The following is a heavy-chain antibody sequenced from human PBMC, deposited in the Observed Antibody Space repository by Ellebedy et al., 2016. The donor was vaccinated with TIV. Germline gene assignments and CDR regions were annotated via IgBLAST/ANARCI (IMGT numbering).Heavy chain of an antibody. Sequence: GESLKISXAASGFTFSDYYMSWIRQAPGKGLEWVSYISSSGSSVYYADSVKGRFTISRDNAKNSLYLQMNSLRAEDTAVYYCARNLGGHYYGMDVWGQGTTVTVSS. CDR2: ISSSGSSV. CDR3: ARNLGGHYYGMDV. J-gene: IGHJ6*02. V-gene: IGHV3-11*01. CDR1: GFTFSDYY.